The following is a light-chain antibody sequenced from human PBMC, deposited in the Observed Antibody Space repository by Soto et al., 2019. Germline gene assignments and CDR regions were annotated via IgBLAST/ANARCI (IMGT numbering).Light chain of an antibody. CDR1: SSDVGGYNY. CDR2: EVR. V-gene: IGLV2-23*02. J-gene: IGLJ1*01. CDR3: CSYAGRSTYYV. Sequence: QSALTQPASVSGSPGQSITISCTGTSSDVGGYNYVSWYQQHPGKAPKLLIYEVRHRPSGISNRFSGSKSGNTASLTISGLQAEDEADYYCCSYAGRSTYYVFGTGTKLTVL.